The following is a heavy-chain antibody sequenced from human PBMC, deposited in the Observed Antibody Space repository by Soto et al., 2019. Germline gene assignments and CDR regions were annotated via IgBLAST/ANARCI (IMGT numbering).Heavy chain of an antibody. CDR2: IYYSGST. CDR1: GGSISSGGYY. J-gene: IGHJ4*02. CDR3: ARDRSSSWYEGHFFDY. Sequence: SETLSLTCTVSGGSISSGGYYWSWIRQHPGKGLEWTGYIYYSGSTYYNPSLKSRVTISVDTSKNQFSLKLSSVTAAATAVYYCARDRSSSWYEGHFFDYWGQGTLVTVSS. V-gene: IGHV4-31*03. D-gene: IGHD6-13*01.